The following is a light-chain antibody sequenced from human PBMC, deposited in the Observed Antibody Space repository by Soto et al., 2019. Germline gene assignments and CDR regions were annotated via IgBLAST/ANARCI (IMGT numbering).Light chain of an antibody. Sequence: EIVLTQSPGTLSLSPGQRATLSCRASQRLSASDIAWYQQKPGQAPKFLIYGVSSRATGIPDRFSGSGSGTDFTLTISRLEPEDFAVYYCQQYGNSPQTFGQGTRLEI. CDR3: QQYGNSPQT. CDR2: GVS. V-gene: IGKV3-20*01. J-gene: IGKJ5*01. CDR1: QRLSASD.